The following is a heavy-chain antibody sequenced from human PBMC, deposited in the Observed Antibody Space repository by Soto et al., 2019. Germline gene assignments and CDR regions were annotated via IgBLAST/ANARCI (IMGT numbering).Heavy chain of an antibody. CDR2: ISYDGSNN. CDR3: ARDGQWELLSWYFDY. D-gene: IGHD1-26*01. CDR1: GFTFSSYG. Sequence: QVQLVESGGAVVQPGRSLRLSCAASGFTFSSYGMHWVRQAPGKGLEWVAVISYDGSNNYYGDSVKGRFTISRDDSKKTLYLQMNSLRPEDTAVYHCARDGQWELLSWYFDYWGQGTLVTVSS. V-gene: IGHV3-30*03. J-gene: IGHJ4*02.